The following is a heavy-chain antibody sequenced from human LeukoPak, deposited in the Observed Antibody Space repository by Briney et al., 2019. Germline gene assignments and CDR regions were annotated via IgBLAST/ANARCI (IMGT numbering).Heavy chain of an antibody. D-gene: IGHD6-19*01. CDR1: GFTFSSNY. CDR3: ARAPLAGLFDY. CDR2: ISSSSSYI. V-gene: IGHV3-21*01. J-gene: IGHJ4*02. Sequence: GGSLRLSCAASGFTFSSNYMSWVRQAPGKGLEWVSSISSSSSYIYYADSVKGRFTISRDNAKNSLYLQMNSLRAEDTAVYYCARAPLAGLFDYWGQGTLVTVSS.